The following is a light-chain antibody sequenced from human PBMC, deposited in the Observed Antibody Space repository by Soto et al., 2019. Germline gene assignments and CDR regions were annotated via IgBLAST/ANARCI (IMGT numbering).Light chain of an antibody. Sequence: QSVLTQPPSASGSPGQSVTISCTGTRSNVGDYKFVSWYQQHPGKAPKLLMYEVNRRPSGVPDRFSGSKSGNTASLTVSGLQAEDEAEYYCSSYAGNNHVVFGGETKLTVL. J-gene: IGLJ2*01. CDR3: SSYAGNNHVV. V-gene: IGLV2-8*01. CDR1: RSNVGDYKF. CDR2: EVN.